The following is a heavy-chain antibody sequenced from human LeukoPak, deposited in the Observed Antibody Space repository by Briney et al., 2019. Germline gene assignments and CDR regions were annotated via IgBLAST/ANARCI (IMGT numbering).Heavy chain of an antibody. CDR2: ISSSGSTI. D-gene: IGHD3-22*01. CDR3: AKEMIGALDAFDI. CDR1: GFTFSDYY. Sequence: GGSLRLSCAASGFTFSDYYMSWIRQAPGKGLEWVSYISSSGSTIYYADSVKGRFTISRDNSKNTLYLQMNSLRAEDTAVYYCAKEMIGALDAFDIWGQGTMVTVSS. V-gene: IGHV3-11*01. J-gene: IGHJ3*02.